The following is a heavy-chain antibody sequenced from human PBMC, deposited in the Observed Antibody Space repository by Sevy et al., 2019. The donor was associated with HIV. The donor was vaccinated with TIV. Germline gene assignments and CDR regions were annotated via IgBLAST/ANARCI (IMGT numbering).Heavy chain of an antibody. CDR3: ARDLWIVYGPCLFSSMDV. V-gene: IGHV3-21*01. Sequence: GGSLRLSCAASGFTFSSDSMNWVRQAPGKGLEWVSSISSSSSYIYYADSVKGRLTISRDNAKNSPSLQMNSLRAEDTASYYCARDLWIVYGPCLFSSMDVWGQGTTVTVSS. CDR1: GFTFSSDS. D-gene: IGHD3-16*01. CDR2: ISSSSSYI. J-gene: IGHJ6*02.